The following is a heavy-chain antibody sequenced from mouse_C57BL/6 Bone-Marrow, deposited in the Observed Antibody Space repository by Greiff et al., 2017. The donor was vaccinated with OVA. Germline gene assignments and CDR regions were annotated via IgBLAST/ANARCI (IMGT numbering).Heavy chain of an antibody. D-gene: IGHD2-2*01. CDR2: ISYDGSN. V-gene: IGHV3-6*01. CDR3: ARGYPFAY. CDR1: GYSITSGYY. J-gene: IGHJ3*01. Sequence: EVKLVESGPGLVKPSQSLSLTCSVTGYSITSGYYWNWIRQFPGNKLAWMGYISYDGSNNYNPSLKNRISITRDTSKNQFFLKLNSVTTEDTATYYCARGYPFAYWGQGTLVTVSA.